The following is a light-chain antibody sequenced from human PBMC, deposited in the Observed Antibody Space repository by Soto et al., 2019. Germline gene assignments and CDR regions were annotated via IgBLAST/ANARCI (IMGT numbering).Light chain of an antibody. CDR3: QQYNSYSLIT. CDR2: DAS. CDR1: QTISSW. Sequence: DIQMTQSPSTLSASVGDRVTITCRAIQTISSWLAWYQQRPGKAPKILIYDASSLESGVPSRFSGSGSGTEFTLTISSLQPDDFATYYCQQYNSYSLITFGQGTRLEIK. J-gene: IGKJ5*01. V-gene: IGKV1-5*01.